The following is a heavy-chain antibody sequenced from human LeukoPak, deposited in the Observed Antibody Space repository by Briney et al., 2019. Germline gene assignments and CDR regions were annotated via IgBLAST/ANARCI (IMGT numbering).Heavy chain of an antibody. D-gene: IGHD3-22*01. CDR2: ISSNGDST. CDR3: ARAIHSSGYPPVDY. Sequence: GGSLRLSCAASGFTFGSYAMHWVRQAPGKGLEYVSAISSNGDSTYYANSVKGRFTISRDNSKNTLYLQMGSLRAEDMAVYHCARAIHSSGYPPVDYWGQGTLVTVSS. J-gene: IGHJ4*02. V-gene: IGHV3-64*01. CDR1: GFTFGSYA.